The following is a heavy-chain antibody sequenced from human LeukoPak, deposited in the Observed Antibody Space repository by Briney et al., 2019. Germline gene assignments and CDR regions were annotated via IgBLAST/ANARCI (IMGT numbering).Heavy chain of an antibody. CDR3: ARDQERWNNYYDSSGPFDP. J-gene: IGHJ5*02. CDR2: IYHSGST. V-gene: IGHV4-59*12. D-gene: IGHD3-22*01. CDR1: GDSISKYY. Sequence: SETLSLTCIVSGDSISKYYWSWIRQPPGKGLEWIGYIYHSGSTYYNPSLKSRVTISVDTPKNQFSLKLSSVTAADTAVYYYARDQERWNNYYDSSGPFDPWGQGTLVTVSS.